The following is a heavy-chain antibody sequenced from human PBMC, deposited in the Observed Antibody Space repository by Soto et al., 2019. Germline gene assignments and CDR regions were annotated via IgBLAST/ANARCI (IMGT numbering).Heavy chain of an antibody. J-gene: IGHJ3*02. CDR3: AKARLSITGLVVMIAAFRPSAFDI. V-gene: IGHV3-30*18. Sequence: QVHLVESGGGVVQPGRSLRLSCAASGFTFSNYGMHWVRQAPGKGLEWVAVISYDGSNKYYADSVKGRFTISRDNSKNALSLQMNSLRAEDTAVYYCAKARLSITGLVVMIAAFRPSAFDIWGQGTVVTVSS. CDR2: ISYDGSNK. D-gene: IGHD2-21*01. CDR1: GFTFSNYG.